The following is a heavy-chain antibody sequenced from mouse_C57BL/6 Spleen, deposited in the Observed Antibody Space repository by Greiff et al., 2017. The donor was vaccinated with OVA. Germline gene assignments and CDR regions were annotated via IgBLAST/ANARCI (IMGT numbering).Heavy chain of an antibody. Sequence: QVQLQQSGAELVKPGASVKISCKASGYAFSSYWMNWVKQRPGKGLEWIGQIYPGDGDTNYNGKFKGKATLTADKSSSTAYMQLSSLTSEDSAVYFCARWKDVATPLFDYWGQGTTLTVSS. CDR1: GYAFSSYW. J-gene: IGHJ2*01. D-gene: IGHD1-1*01. CDR2: IYPGDGDT. CDR3: ARWKDVATPLFDY. V-gene: IGHV1-80*01.